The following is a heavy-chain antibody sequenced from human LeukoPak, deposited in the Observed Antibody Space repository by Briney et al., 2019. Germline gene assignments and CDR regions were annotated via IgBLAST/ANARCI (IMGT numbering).Heavy chain of an antibody. J-gene: IGHJ4*02. CDR2: IYYSGST. Sequence: SETLSLTCTVSGGSISSYYWSWIRQPPGKGLEWIGYIYYSGSTNYNPSLKSRVTISVDTSKNQFSLKLSSVTAADTAVYYCARHRAYNYVWGSYRYPSSYFDYWGQGTLVTVSS. D-gene: IGHD3-16*02. V-gene: IGHV4-59*08. CDR3: ARHRAYNYVWGSYRYPSSYFDY. CDR1: GGSISSYY.